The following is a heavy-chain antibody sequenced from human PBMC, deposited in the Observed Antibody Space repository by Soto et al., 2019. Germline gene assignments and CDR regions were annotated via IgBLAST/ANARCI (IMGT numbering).Heavy chain of an antibody. D-gene: IGHD1-26*01. Sequence: AAVKVSCKASGYTFTNYDINWVRQATGQGLEWMGWMNPSNGNTGYAQKFEGRVTMTRDTSISTAYMELSSLTSADTAVYYCARFVRHQLPTIDYWGQGALVTVSS. CDR3: ARFVRHQLPTIDY. CDR1: GYTFTNYD. J-gene: IGHJ4*02. V-gene: IGHV1-8*01. CDR2: MNPSNGNT.